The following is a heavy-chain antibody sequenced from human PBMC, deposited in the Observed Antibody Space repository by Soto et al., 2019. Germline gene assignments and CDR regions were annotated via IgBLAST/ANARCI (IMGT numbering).Heavy chain of an antibody. CDR1: GVSISSGGFS. D-gene: IGHD2-2*02. CDR3: ARGYCSSTSCYIWDNWFDP. J-gene: IGHJ5*02. V-gene: IGHV4-30-2*01. CDR2: ISHSGNT. Sequence: SETLSLTCSVSGVSISSGGFSWSWIRQPPGKGLEWIGYISHSGNTYYNPSLKSRVTISVDTSKNQFSLKLSSVTAADTAVYYCARGYCSSTSCYIWDNWFDPWGQGTLVTVSS.